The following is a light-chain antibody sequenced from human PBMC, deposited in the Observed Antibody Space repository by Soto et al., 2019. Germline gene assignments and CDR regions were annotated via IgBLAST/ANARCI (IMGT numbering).Light chain of an antibody. CDR3: QQYNSNPLT. Sequence: DIQMTQSPSTLSASVGDRVTITCRASQSISSRLAWYQQKTGKVPKLLIYKAYSLESGVPSRFSGSGSGTEFTLTISSLQPDDFATYYCQQYNSNPLTFGGGTKVEIK. CDR1: QSISSR. V-gene: IGKV1-5*03. J-gene: IGKJ4*01. CDR2: KAY.